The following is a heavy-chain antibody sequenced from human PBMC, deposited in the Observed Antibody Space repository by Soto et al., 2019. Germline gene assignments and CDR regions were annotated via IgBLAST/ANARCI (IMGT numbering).Heavy chain of an antibody. V-gene: IGHV1-18*01. J-gene: IGHJ6*02. CDR1: GYTFASYG. D-gene: IGHD3-22*01. Sequence: QVQLVQSGAEVKKPGASVKVSCKASGYTFASYGINWVRQAPGQGLEWLGWISPYDGYTHYAQILQGRVSMTTDTSTKTGYMELRSLISDDTAMYYCARGAYDDSSGARNYYFYGMNVWGQGTTVTVSS. CDR2: ISPYDGYT. CDR3: ARGAYDDSSGARNYYFYGMNV.